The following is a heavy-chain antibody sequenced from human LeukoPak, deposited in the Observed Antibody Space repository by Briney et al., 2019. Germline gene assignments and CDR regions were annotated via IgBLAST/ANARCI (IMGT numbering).Heavy chain of an antibody. V-gene: IGHV1-18*01. CDR3: ARSPMIVVVTDFDY. J-gene: IGHJ4*02. D-gene: IGHD3-22*01. CDR1: GYTFTSYG. CDR2: ISAYNDNT. Sequence: GASVKVSCRASGYTFTSYGITWVRQAPGQGLEWMGWISAYNDNTNYAQKLKGRVTMTTDTSTSTAYMELRSLRSDDTAVYYCARSPMIVVVTDFDYWGQGTLVTVSS.